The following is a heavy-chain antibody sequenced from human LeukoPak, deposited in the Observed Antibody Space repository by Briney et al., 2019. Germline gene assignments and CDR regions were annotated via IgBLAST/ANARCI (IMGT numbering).Heavy chain of an antibody. CDR1: GFTFSGSA. D-gene: IGHD5-12*01. J-gene: IGHJ4*02. Sequence: SGGSLRLSCAASGFTFSGSAMHWVRQDSGKGREWVGRIRSKANSYATAYAASVKGRFTISRDDSKNTAYLQMTSLKTEDTAVYYCTSSGYSGYDLGYWGQGTLVTVSS. CDR3: TSSGYSGYDLGY. V-gene: IGHV3-73*01. CDR2: IRSKANSYAT.